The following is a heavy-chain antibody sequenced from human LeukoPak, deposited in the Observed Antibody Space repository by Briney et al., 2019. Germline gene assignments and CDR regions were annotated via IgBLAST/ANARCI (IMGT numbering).Heavy chain of an antibody. CDR3: ARAFDHHFDY. Sequence: AGGSLRLSCAASGFIVSSSYMGWVRQAPGKGLEWVSYIYSDGRTFYADSVKGRFTTSRDSSKNTLYFQVNSLRAEDTAVYYCARAFDHHFDYWGQGTLVTVSS. D-gene: IGHD3-16*01. J-gene: IGHJ4*02. V-gene: IGHV3-53*01. CDR2: IYSDGRT. CDR1: GFIVSSSY.